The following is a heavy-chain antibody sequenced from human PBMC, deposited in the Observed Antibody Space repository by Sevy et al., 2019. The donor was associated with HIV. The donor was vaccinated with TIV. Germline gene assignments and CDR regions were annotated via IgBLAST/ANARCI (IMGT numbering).Heavy chain of an antibody. D-gene: IGHD3-22*01. V-gene: IGHV4-31*03. CDR3: MGGSDYYDSSGHIP. CDR2: IYYSGST. J-gene: IGHJ3*01. CDR1: GGSINSGGYY. Sequence: LSLTCTVSGGSINSGGYYWSWIRQHPGKGLEWIGYIYYSGSTYYNPSLKSRVTISVDTSKNQFSLKLSSVTAADTAVYYCMGGSDYYDSSGHIPWGQGTMVTVSS.